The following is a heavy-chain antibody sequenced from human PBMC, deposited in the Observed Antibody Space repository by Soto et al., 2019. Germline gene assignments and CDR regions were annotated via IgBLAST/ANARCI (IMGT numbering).Heavy chain of an antibody. V-gene: IGHV1-46*01. CDR3: ARDLEEVVVVVAATVAKLYYYYGMDV. D-gene: IGHD2-15*01. CDR1: GYTFTSYY. Sequence: ASVKVSCKASGYTFTSYYMHWVRQAPGQGLEWMGIINPSGGSTSYAQKFQGRVTMTRDTSTSTVYMELSSLRSEDTAVYYCARDLEEVVVVVAATVAKLYYYYGMDVWGQGTTVTVSS. CDR2: INPSGGST. J-gene: IGHJ6*02.